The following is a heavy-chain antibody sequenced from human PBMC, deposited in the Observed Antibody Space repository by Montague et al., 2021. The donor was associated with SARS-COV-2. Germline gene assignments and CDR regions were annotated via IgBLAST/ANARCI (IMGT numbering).Heavy chain of an antibody. Sequence: PALVKPTQTLTLICTFSGFSLSTSGMCVNWIRQPPGKALEWLAPIDWDDDKYYSTSLKTRLTISKDTSKNQVVLTMTNMDPVDTATYYCARIFDSSWPTFDYWGQGTLVTVSS. V-gene: IGHV2-70*01. CDR3: ARIFDSSWPTFDY. J-gene: IGHJ4*02. CDR2: IDWDDDK. CDR1: GFSLSTSGMC. D-gene: IGHD6-13*01.